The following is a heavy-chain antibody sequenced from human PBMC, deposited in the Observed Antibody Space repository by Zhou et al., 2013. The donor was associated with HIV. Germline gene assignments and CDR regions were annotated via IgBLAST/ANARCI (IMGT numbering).Heavy chain of an antibody. CDR1: GGTFENYP. J-gene: IGHJ4*02. D-gene: IGHD3-16*02. CDR2: VIPVLGIA. V-gene: IGHV1-69*02. Sequence: VQLVQSGNVLKRPGSSVKISCKTSGGTFENYPISWVRQAPGHGLEWVGGVIPVLGIAQYSQKFQGRATVSADTSKTISYLELTSLRSEDTALYFCASGTHVLRALSWLSDNWGREPWSPFPQ. CDR3: ASGTHVLRALSWLSDN.